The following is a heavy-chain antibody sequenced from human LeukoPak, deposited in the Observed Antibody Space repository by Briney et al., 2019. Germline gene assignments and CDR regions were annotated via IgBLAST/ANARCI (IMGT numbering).Heavy chain of an antibody. CDR1: GFTFDDYA. CDR2: ISWNSGSI. J-gene: IGHJ2*01. CDR3: AKPSLTGWYFDL. D-gene: IGHD1-20*01. V-gene: IGHV3-9*01. Sequence: GGSLRLSCAASGFTFDDYAMHWVRQAPGKGLEWVSGISWNSGSIGYADSVKGRFTISRDNAKNSLYLQMSSLRAEDTALYYCAKPSLTGWYFDLWGRGTLVTVSS.